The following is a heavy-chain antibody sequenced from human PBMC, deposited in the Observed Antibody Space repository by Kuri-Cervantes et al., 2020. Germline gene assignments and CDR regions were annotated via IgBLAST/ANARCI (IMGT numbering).Heavy chain of an antibody. D-gene: IGHD1-26*01. CDR2: IIPIFGTA. Sequence: SVKVSCKASGGTFSSYAISWVRQASGQGLEWMGGIIPIFGTANYAQKLQGGVTITPDESTSTSYMELSSLRSEDTAVYYCVRPNRPYSGSLAQFQHWGQGTMVTVSS. CDR1: GGTFSSYA. V-gene: IGHV1-69*13. J-gene: IGHJ1*01. CDR3: VRPNRPYSGSLAQFQH.